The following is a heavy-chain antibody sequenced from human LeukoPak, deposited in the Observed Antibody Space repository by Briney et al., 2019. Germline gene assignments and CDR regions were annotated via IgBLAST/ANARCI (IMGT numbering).Heavy chain of an antibody. Sequence: PGGSLRLSCAASGFTFSSYAMSWVRQAPGKGLEWVSAISGSGGSTYYADSVKGRFTISRDNSKNTLYLQMNSLRAEDTAVYYCARDPWGYSSTFDYWGQGTLVTVSS. CDR3: ARDPWGYSSTFDY. CDR1: GFTFSSYA. D-gene: IGHD6-13*01. CDR2: ISGSGGST. J-gene: IGHJ4*02. V-gene: IGHV3-23*01.